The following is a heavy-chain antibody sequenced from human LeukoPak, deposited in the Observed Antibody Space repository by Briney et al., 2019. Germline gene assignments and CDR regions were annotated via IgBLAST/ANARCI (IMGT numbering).Heavy chain of an antibody. CDR3: ARRKLGPRGAFDI. J-gene: IGHJ3*02. D-gene: IGHD1-26*01. Sequence: ASETLSLTCAVYGGSFSGYYWSWIRQPPGKGLEWIGEINHSGSTNYNPSLKSRVTISVDTSKNQFSLKLSSVTAADTAVYYCARRKLGPRGAFDIWGQGTMVTVSS. V-gene: IGHV4-34*01. CDR1: GGSFSGYY. CDR2: INHSGST.